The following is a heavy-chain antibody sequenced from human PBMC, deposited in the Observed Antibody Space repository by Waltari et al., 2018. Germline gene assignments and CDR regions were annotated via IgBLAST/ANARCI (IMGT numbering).Heavy chain of an antibody. CDR1: GFTFSSYS. Sequence: EVQLVESGGGLVQPGGSLRLSCAASGFTFSSYSMNWVRQAPGKGLEWVSYISSSSTIYYADSVKGRFTISRDNAKNSLYLQMNSLRAEDTAVYYCARGGRGSYLGYFDYWGQGTLVTVSS. D-gene: IGHD1-26*01. J-gene: IGHJ4*02. CDR3: ARGGRGSYLGYFDY. CDR2: ISSSSTI. V-gene: IGHV3-48*01.